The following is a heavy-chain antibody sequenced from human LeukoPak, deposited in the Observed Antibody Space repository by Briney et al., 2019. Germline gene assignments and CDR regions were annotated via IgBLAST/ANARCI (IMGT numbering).Heavy chain of an antibody. V-gene: IGHV4-61*02. J-gene: IGHJ4*02. Sequence: SETLSLTCTVSGGSISSGSYYWSWIRQPAGKGLEWIGRIYTSGSTNYNPSLKGRVTISVDTSKNQFSLKLSSVTAADTAVYYCATGAWELLTWGQGTLVTVSS. D-gene: IGHD1-26*01. CDR2: IYTSGST. CDR1: GGSISSGSYY. CDR3: ATGAWELLT.